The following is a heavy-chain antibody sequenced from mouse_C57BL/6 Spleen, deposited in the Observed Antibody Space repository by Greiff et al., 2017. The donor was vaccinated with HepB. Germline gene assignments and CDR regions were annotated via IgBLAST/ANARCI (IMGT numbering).Heavy chain of an antibody. CDR3: AGTIPSHWYFDV. D-gene: IGHD2-12*01. CDR2: INPNNGGT. CDR1: GYTFTDYN. V-gene: IGHV1-22*01. Sequence: VQLQQSGPELVKPGASVKMSCKASGYTFTDYNMHWVKQSHGKSLEWIGYINPNNGGTSYNQKFKGKATLTVNKSSSTAYMELRSLTSEDSAVYYCAGTIPSHWYFDVWGTGTTVTVSS. J-gene: IGHJ1*03.